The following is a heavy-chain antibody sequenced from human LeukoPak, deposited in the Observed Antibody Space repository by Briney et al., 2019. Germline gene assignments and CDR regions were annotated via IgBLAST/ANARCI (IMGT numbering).Heavy chain of an antibody. D-gene: IGHD3-3*01. J-gene: IGHJ4*02. V-gene: IGHV3-21*03. CDR2: INNVGSHI. CDR1: GFTFSNSA. CDR3: AKGTYDFWSGYYEY. Sequence: GGSLRLSCAASGFTFSNSAMNWVRQAPGKGLEWVSSINNVGSHIYYADSVKGRFTISRDNAKNSLYLQMNSLRAEDTAVYYCAKGTYDFWSGYYEYWGQGTLVTVSS.